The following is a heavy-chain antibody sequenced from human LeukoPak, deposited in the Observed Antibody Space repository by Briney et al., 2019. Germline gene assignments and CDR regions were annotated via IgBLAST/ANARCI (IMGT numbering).Heavy chain of an antibody. CDR2: IYYSGST. CDR3: ARDPGYCSSTSCWDYYYGMDV. V-gene: IGHV4-59*01. D-gene: IGHD2-2*01. Sequence: SETLSLTCTVSGGSISSYYWSWIRQPPGKGLKWIGYIYYSGSTYYNPSLKSRVTISVDTSKNQFSLKLSSVTAADTAVYYCARDPGYCSSTSCWDYYYGMDVWGQGTTVTVSS. J-gene: IGHJ6*02. CDR1: GGSISSYY.